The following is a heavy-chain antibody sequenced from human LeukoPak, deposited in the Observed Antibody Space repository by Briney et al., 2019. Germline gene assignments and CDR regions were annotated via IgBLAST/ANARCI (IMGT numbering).Heavy chain of an antibody. J-gene: IGHJ5*02. Sequence: GGSLRLSCAASGFSLSAYWMTWVRQAPGKGLEWVANINRDGSQKNHVDSVKGRFTISRDDAKNTLYLQMNSLRAEDTAVYYCVRGGESTWSWGQGTLVTVSS. CDR1: GFSLSAYW. CDR2: INRDGSQK. V-gene: IGHV3-7*01. CDR3: VRGGESTWS. D-gene: IGHD2-15*01.